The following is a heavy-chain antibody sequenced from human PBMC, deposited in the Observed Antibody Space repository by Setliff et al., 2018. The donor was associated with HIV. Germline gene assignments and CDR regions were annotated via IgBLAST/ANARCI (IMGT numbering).Heavy chain of an antibody. CDR1: GGSFSGYY. CDR2: INHSGST. CDR3: ARVGYHGSGRYSFDY. J-gene: IGHJ4*02. V-gene: IGHV4-34*01. D-gene: IGHD3-10*01. Sequence: SETLSLTCAVYGGSFSGYYWSWIRQPPGKGLEWIGEINHSGSTNYNPSLKSRVTISVDTSMDQFSLNLSSVTAAETAVYYCARVGYHGSGRYSFDYWGQGTLVTVSS.